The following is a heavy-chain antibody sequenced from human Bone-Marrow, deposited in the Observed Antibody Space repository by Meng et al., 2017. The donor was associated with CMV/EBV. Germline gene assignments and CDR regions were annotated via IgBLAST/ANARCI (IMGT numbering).Heavy chain of an antibody. CDR2: ISSSSSYI. D-gene: IGHD1-26*01. J-gene: IGHJ4*01. CDR3: ASGSQGSIFDY. Sequence: GESLKISCAASGFTFSSYSMNWVRQAPGKGLEWVSSISSSSSYIYYADSVKGRFTISRDNAKNSLYLQMNSLGAEDTAVYYCASGSQGSIFDYWGQGTLVTVSS. CDR1: GFTFSSYS. V-gene: IGHV3-21*01.